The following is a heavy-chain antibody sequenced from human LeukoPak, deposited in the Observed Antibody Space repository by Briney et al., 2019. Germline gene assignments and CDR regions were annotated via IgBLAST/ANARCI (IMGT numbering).Heavy chain of an antibody. Sequence: SETLSLTCAVYGGSFSGYHWSWIRQPPGKGLEWIGEINHSGSTNYNPSLKSRVTISVDTSKNQFSLKLSSVTAADTAVYYCARRGSYSSSRFQHWGQGTLVTVSS. V-gene: IGHV4-34*01. CDR3: ARRGSYSSSRFQH. D-gene: IGHD6-6*01. CDR1: GGSFSGYH. CDR2: INHSGST. J-gene: IGHJ1*01.